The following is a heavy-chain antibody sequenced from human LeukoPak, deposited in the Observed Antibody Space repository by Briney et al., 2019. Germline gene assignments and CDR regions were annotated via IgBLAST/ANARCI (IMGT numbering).Heavy chain of an antibody. Sequence: SVKVSCKASGGTFSSYAISWVRQAPGQGLEWMGGIIPIFGTANYAQKFQGRVTITTDESTSTAYMELSSLRSEDTAVYYCATAMVRGVIPYYFDCWGQGTLVTVSS. D-gene: IGHD3-10*01. CDR1: GGTFSSYA. CDR2: IIPIFGTA. J-gene: IGHJ4*02. V-gene: IGHV1-69*05. CDR3: ATAMVRGVIPYYFDC.